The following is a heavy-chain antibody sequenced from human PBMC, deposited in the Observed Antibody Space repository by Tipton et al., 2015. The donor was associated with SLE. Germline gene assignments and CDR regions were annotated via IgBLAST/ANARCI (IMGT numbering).Heavy chain of an antibody. CDR3: ARVTNYDFWSGSLPGYFDY. D-gene: IGHD3-3*01. CDR1: GDSVSSSNNY. Sequence: GLVKPSETLSLTCTVSGDSVSSSNNYWAWIRQSPGQGLDWIGSIYYRGNTYYNPSLKSRVTISLGTSDNQFSLKLSSVTAADTAVYYCARVTNYDFWSGSLPGYFDYWGQGTLVTVSS. V-gene: IGHV4-39*07. J-gene: IGHJ4*02. CDR2: IYYRGNT.